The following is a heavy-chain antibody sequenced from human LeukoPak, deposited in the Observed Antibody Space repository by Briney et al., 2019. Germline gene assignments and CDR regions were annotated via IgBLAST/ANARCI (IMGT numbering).Heavy chain of an antibody. V-gene: IGHV1-46*01. Sequence: GSVQVSCQASGYTFPSYYMHWVRQAPGQGLEWMGIISPNGGSTSYAQKFQGRLTMTRDTSTSTVYMELSSLRSEDTAVYYCAREGPAYDSSEPFLDYWGQGTLVTVSS. J-gene: IGHJ4*02. CDR1: GYTFPSYY. CDR3: AREGPAYDSSEPFLDY. CDR2: ISPNGGST. D-gene: IGHD3-22*01.